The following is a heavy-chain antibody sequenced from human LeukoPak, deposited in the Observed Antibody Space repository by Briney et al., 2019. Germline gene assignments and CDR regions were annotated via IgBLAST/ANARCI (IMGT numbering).Heavy chain of an antibody. D-gene: IGHD6-19*01. V-gene: IGHV3-43*02. CDR1: GFTFDGYA. CDR2: ISGDGGST. CDR3: AKSHSIGWHTLDY. Sequence: PGGSLRLSCAASGFTFDGYAMHWVRQAPGKGLEWVSLISGDGGSTYYADSVKGRFTSSRDNSKNSLSLQMNSLRTEDTALYYCAKSHSIGWHTLDYWGQGTLVTVSS. J-gene: IGHJ4*02.